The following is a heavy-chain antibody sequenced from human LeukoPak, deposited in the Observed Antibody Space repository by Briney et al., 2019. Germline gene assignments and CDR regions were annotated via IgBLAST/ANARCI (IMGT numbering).Heavy chain of an antibody. Sequence: GGSLRLSCAASGFTFNNYWMNWVRQAPGKDLEWVANINQDGSDKSYVDSVKGGFTISRDNAKNSVYLQMNSLRAEDTAVYYCARGTTMTPGIDFWGQGTLVTVSS. D-gene: IGHD3-22*01. CDR1: GFTFNNYW. V-gene: IGHV3-7*03. J-gene: IGHJ4*02. CDR2: INQDGSDK. CDR3: ARGTTMTPGIDF.